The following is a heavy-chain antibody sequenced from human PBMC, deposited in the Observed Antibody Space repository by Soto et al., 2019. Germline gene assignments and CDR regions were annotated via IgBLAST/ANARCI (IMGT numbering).Heavy chain of an antibody. CDR3: AKDLRAGSGYDFDY. CDR2: VNPGGYST. D-gene: IGHD5-12*01. Sequence: EVQLLQSGGGLVQPGGSLRLSCAASGFTFTSYSMTWVRQTPGKGLEWVAAVNPGGYSTYYADSVKGRFTISRDNSNKTLYLQKNILRAEDTAVYYCAKDLRAGSGYDFDYRDQGTLVTVSS. J-gene: IGHJ4*02. CDR1: GFTFTSYS. V-gene: IGHV3-23*01.